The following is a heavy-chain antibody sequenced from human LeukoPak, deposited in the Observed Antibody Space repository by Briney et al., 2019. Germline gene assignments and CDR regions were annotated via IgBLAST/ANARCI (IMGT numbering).Heavy chain of an antibody. D-gene: IGHD5-24*01. V-gene: IGHV4-59*08. J-gene: IGHJ3*02. CDR3: ARHVRGWLQTPDDFDI. CDR1: NGSISSYY. Sequence: SETLSLTCTVSNGSISSYYWSWIRKPPGQGLERIGYIFYSGSTNYNPSLKSRVTMSVDTSNNQFFLKLSSVTAADTAVYYCARHVRGWLQTPDDFDIWGQGTMVTVSS. CDR2: IFYSGST.